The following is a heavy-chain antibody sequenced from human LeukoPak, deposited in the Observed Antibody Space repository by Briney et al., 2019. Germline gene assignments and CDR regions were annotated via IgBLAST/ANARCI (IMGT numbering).Heavy chain of an antibody. D-gene: IGHD3-10*01. V-gene: IGHV1-69*05. J-gene: IGHJ4*02. CDR1: GGTFSSYA. Sequence: GASVKVSCKASGGTFSSYAISWVRQAPRQGLEWMGRIIPIFGTGNYAQKFQGRVTITTDESTSTAYMELSSLRSEDTAVYYCARDTYYYGSGNRADDYWGQGTLVTVSS. CDR2: IIPIFGTG. CDR3: ARDTYYYGSGNRADDY.